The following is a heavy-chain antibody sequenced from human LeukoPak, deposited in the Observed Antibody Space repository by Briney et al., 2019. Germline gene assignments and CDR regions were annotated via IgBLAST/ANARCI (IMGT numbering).Heavy chain of an antibody. D-gene: IGHD3-10*01. Sequence: GASVKVSCKASGYTFTSYYMHWVRQAPGQGLEWMGIINPSGGSTSYAQKFQGRVTMTRDTSTSTVYMELSSLRAEDTAVYYCAKILFYYYGSGVRPYYFDYWGQGTLVTVSS. CDR3: AKILFYYYGSGVRPYYFDY. CDR2: INPSGGST. J-gene: IGHJ4*02. CDR1: GYTFTSYY. V-gene: IGHV1-46*01.